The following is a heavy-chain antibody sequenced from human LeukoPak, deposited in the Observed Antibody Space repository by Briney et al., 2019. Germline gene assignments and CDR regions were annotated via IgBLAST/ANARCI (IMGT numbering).Heavy chain of an antibody. V-gene: IGHV4-39*01. CDR1: GGSIGSSSYY. J-gene: IGHJ1*01. Sequence: SETLSLTCTVSGGSIGSSSYYWGWIRQPPEKGLEWIGSVSYSGSTYYNPSLKSRLTISVDTSKNQFSLILNSVTAPDAAVYYCATYYYDSPGGFQHWGQGTLVTVSS. CDR3: ATYYYDSPGGFQH. CDR2: VSYSGST. D-gene: IGHD3-22*01.